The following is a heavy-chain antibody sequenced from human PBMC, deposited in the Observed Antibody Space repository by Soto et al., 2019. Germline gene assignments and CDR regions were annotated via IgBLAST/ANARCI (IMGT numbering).Heavy chain of an antibody. V-gene: IGHV4-4*07. CDR2: IYTGGSI. D-gene: IGHD3-22*01. CDR3: ARDVDSSGFSPDWFDT. Sequence: SLTLSRTCTVSAGSLRNYYWRWIRQPTGKGLEWIGRIYTGGSINYNPSLKSLVTMSVDTSKQQFSLKLTSVTAADTAVYYCARDVDSSGFSPDWFDTWGQGTLVTVSS. CDR1: AGSLRNYY. J-gene: IGHJ5*02.